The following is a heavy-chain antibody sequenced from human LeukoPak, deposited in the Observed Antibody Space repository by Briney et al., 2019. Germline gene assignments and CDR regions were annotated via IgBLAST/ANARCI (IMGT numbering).Heavy chain of an antibody. V-gene: IGHV1-69*05. CDR2: IIPIFGTA. CDR1: GGTFSSYA. D-gene: IGHD6-13*01. J-gene: IGHJ4*02. CDR3: ARGAAAAGYYYFDY. Sequence: SVKVSCKASGGTFSSYAISWVRQAPGQGLEWMGGIIPIFGTANYAQKFQGRVTITTDESMSTAYMELSSLRSEDTAVYYCARGAAAAGYYYFDYWGQGTLVTVSS.